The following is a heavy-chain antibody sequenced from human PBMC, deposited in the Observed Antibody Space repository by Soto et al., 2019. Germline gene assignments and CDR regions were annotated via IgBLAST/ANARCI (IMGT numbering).Heavy chain of an antibody. J-gene: IGHJ4*02. V-gene: IGHV1-24*01. CDR2: FDPEDGST. CDR1: GSTLTELS. CDR3: AAGRGLFEDFSI. D-gene: IGHD3-3*01. Sequence: QVQLAQSGAAVKKPGASVKVSCKVSGSTLTELSFHWVRQAPGKGLEWMGGFDPEDGSTISAQRFQGRLTMTEDTSTDTAYIDPSRLRSENPADYYCAAGRGLFEDFSIWGQGTLVTVSS.